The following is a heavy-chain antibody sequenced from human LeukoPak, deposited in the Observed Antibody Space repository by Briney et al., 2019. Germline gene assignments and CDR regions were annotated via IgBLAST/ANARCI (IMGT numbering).Heavy chain of an antibody. J-gene: IGHJ4*02. Sequence: ASVKVSRKASGGTFNSYAISWVRQAPGQGLEWMGRIIPIFGTANYAQKFQGRVTITTDESTSTAYMELSSLRSEDTAVYYCARVVTDSSGYYFGYLDYWGQGTLVTVSS. CDR3: ARVVTDSSGYYFGYLDY. D-gene: IGHD3-22*01. CDR2: IIPIFGTA. CDR1: GGTFNSYA. V-gene: IGHV1-69*05.